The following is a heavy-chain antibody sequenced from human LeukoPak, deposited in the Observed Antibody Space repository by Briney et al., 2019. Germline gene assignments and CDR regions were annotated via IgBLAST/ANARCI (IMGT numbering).Heavy chain of an antibody. CDR3: ARTPWGFFDY. J-gene: IGHJ4*02. CDR1: GGSISSGSYY. V-gene: IGHV4-61*02. CDR2: IYTSGST. D-gene: IGHD7-27*01. Sequence: SETLSLTCTVSGGSISSGSYYWSWIRQPAGKGLEWIGRIYTSGSTNYNPSLKSRVTIPVDTSKNQFSLKLSSVTAADTAVYYCARTPWGFFDYWGQGTLVTVSS.